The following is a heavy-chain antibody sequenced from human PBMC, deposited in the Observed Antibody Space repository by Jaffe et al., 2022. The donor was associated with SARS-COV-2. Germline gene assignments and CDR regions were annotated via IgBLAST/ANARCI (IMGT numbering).Heavy chain of an antibody. V-gene: IGHV3-30*04. Sequence: QVQLVESGGGVVQPGRSLRLSCAASGFTFSNYAMHWVRQAPGKGLEWVAVISYDGTNKYYTDSVKGRFTVSRDNSKNTLFLQMDTLRAEDTAVYYCASTKSPYCGGDCYSALPIDYWGQGTLVTVSS. CDR1: GFTFSNYA. CDR2: ISYDGTNK. CDR3: ASTKSPYCGGDCYSALPIDY. J-gene: IGHJ4*02. D-gene: IGHD2-21*02.